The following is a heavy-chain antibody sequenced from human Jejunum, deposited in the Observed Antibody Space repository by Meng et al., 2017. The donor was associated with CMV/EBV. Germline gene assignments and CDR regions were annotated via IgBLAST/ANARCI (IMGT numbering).Heavy chain of an antibody. CDR1: GGSFTTYY. CDR3: AKGYGNSFEY. V-gene: IGHV4-4*07. Sequence: QGKLQESGPGLVKPSETLSLACTVSGGSFTTYYWSWIRQRAGKGLEWIGRIITSGSTNYNPSLRSRVIMSVDTSKNQFFLKLRSVTAADTAVYFCAKGYGNSFEYWGQGSLVTVSS. CDR2: IITSGST. D-gene: IGHD3-16*01. J-gene: IGHJ4*02.